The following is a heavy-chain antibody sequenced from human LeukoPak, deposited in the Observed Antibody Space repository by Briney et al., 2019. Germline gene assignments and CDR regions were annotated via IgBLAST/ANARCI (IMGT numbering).Heavy chain of an antibody. J-gene: IGHJ6*03. D-gene: IGHD2-2*01. CDR3: ARRYCSSTSCHQYYYYMDV. CDR2: IYYSGST. V-gene: IGHV4-59*08. CDR1: GGSISSYY. Sequence: SETLSLTCTVSGGSISSYYWSWIRQPPGKGLEWIGYIYYSGSTNYNPSLKSRVTISVDTSKNQFSLKLSSVTAADTAVYYCARRYCSSTSCHQYYYYMDVWGKGTTVTVSS.